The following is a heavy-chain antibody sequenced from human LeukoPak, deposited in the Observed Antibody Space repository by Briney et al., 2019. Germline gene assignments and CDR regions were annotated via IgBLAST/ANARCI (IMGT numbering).Heavy chain of an antibody. V-gene: IGHV3-7*05. CDR2: IKQDGSEK. D-gene: IGHD6-13*01. Sequence: GGSLRLSCAASGFTFSSYWMSWVSQAPGKGLEWVANIKQDGSEKYYVDSVKGGFTISRDNAKNSLYLQMNSLRAEDTAVYYCAREDIAAAGYYFDYWGQGTLVTVSS. CDR1: GFTFSSYW. CDR3: AREDIAAAGYYFDY. J-gene: IGHJ4*02.